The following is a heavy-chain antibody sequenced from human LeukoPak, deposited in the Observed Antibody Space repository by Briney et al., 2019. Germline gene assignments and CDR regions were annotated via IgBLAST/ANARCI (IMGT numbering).Heavy chain of an antibody. CDR3: ARVGAAVLDYYYGMDV. V-gene: IGHV1-18*04. J-gene: IGHJ6*04. Sequence: ASVKVSCKASGYTFTSYGISWVRHAPGQGLEWMGWISAYNGNTNYAQKLQGRVTMTTDTSTSTAYMELRSLRSDDTAVYYCARVGAAVLDYYYGMDVWGKGTTVTVSS. CDR2: ISAYNGNT. CDR1: GYTFTSYG. D-gene: IGHD6-13*01.